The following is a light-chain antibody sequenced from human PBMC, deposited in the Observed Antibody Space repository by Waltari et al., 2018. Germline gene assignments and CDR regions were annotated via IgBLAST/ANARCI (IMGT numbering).Light chain of an antibody. Sequence: DIQLTQSPSFLSASVGDRVTITCRASQGISSYLAWYQQKPGKAPKLLIYAASTLQSGVTSRFRGSGSGTAFTLTISSLQPEDFATYYCQQLNSYLPYTFGQGTKLEIK. V-gene: IGKV1-9*01. CDR2: AAS. CDR1: QGISSY. CDR3: QQLNSYLPYT. J-gene: IGKJ2*01.